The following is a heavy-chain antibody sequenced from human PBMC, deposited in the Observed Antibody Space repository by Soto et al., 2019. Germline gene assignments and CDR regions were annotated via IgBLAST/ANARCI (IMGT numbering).Heavy chain of an antibody. CDR2: ISSNSGSI. CDR1: GFTFDDYA. V-gene: IGHV3-9*01. J-gene: IGHJ4*02. D-gene: IGHD4-17*01. CDR3: AKDGIYGDYVFDS. Sequence: EVQLVESGGGLVQPGRSLRLSCAASGFTFDDYAMHWVRQAPGKGLEWVSGISSNSGSIAYADSVKGRFTISRDNAKNSLYLQMNSLRAEDTALYYCAKDGIYGDYVFDSWGQGSLVTVSA.